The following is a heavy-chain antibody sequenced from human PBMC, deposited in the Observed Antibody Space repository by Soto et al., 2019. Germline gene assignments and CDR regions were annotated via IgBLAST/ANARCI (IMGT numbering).Heavy chain of an antibody. CDR3: ARGVGARCSSSTCYPDY. Sequence: ASVKVSCKPSGYTFTGNGINWVRQAPGQGLEWMGWISTYNGHTNYAQKIRGRVTMTTDTSTSTAYMELRSLRSDDTAVYYCARGVGARCSSSTCYPDYWGQGTLVTVSS. J-gene: IGHJ4*02. V-gene: IGHV1-18*04. CDR2: ISTYNGHT. CDR1: GYTFTGNG. D-gene: IGHD2-2*01.